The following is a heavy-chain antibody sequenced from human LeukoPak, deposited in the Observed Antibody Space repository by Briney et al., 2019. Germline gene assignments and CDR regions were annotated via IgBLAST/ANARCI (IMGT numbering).Heavy chain of an antibody. CDR3: ARWTSVVLGTKRGFDP. CDR1: GGSFSGYY. J-gene: IGHJ5*02. CDR2: INHSGST. D-gene: IGHD4-23*01. V-gene: IGHV4-34*01. Sequence: TSETLSLTCAVYGGSFSGYYWSWTRQPPGKGLEWIGEINHSGSTNYNPSLKSRVTISVDTSKDQFSLKLSSVTAADTAVYYCARWTSVVLGTKRGFDPWGQGTLVTVSS.